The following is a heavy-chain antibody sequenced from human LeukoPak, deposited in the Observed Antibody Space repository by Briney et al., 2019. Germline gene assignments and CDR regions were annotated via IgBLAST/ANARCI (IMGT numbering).Heavy chain of an antibody. D-gene: IGHD6-19*01. V-gene: IGHV1-2*02. J-gene: IGHJ4*02. CDR1: GYTFTCYY. Sequence: GASVQVSSQASGYTFTCYYMHWVRPAPGQGLEWMGWINPNSGGTNYAQKFQGRVTMTRDTSISTAYMELSRLRSDDTAVYYCARAYSSGWQYFDYWGQGTLVTVSS. CDR2: INPNSGGT. CDR3: ARAYSSGWQYFDY.